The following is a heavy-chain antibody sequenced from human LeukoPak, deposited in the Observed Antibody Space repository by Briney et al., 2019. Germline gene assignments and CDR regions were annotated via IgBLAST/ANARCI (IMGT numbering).Heavy chain of an antibody. D-gene: IGHD3-3*01. CDR1: GGTFSSYA. CDR3: ARDRRERLRFLEWLSPNAFDI. J-gene: IGHJ3*02. Sequence: SVKVSCKASGGTFSSYAISWVRQAPGQGLEWMGGIIPIFGTANYAQKFQCRVTITADESTSTAYMELSSLRSEDTAVYYCARDRRERLRFLEWLSPNAFDIWGQGTMVTVSS. CDR2: IIPIFGTA. V-gene: IGHV1-69*13.